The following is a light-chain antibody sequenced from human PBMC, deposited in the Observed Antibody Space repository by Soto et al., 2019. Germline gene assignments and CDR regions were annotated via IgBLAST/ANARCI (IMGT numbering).Light chain of an antibody. J-gene: IGLJ2*01. Sequence: QSVLTQPPSVSAAPGQKVTISCSGSSSSIGSHYVSWYQQLPGTAPKLLIYDNNERPSGIPDRFSGSKSGTSATLGITGLQTGDEADYYCGTWDSSLSAVVFGGGTKLTVL. CDR3: GTWDSSLSAVV. CDR1: SSSIGSHY. CDR2: DNN. V-gene: IGLV1-51*01.